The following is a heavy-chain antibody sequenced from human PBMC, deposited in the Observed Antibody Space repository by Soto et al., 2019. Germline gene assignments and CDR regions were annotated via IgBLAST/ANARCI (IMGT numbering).Heavy chain of an antibody. Sequence: QVQLVQSAAEVTKPGSSVKVSCKASGGTFSSYAISWVRQAPGQGLEWMGGIIPIFGTANYAQKFQGRVTITAEESTSTAYMELSSLRSEDTAVYYCAGRFVGYSSGWYYFDYWGQGTLVTVSS. J-gene: IGHJ4*02. CDR2: IIPIFGTA. CDR1: GGTFSSYA. D-gene: IGHD6-19*01. CDR3: AGRFVGYSSGWYYFDY. V-gene: IGHV1-69*01.